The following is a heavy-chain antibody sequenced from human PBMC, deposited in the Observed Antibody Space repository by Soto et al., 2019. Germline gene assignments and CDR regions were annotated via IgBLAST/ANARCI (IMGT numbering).Heavy chain of an antibody. CDR2: ISWNSGSI. V-gene: IGHV3-9*01. CDR3: AKDLAQITMIVVVGYYYYGMDV. Sequence: GGSLRLSCAASGFTFDDYAMHWVRQAPGKGLEWVSGISWNSGSIGYADSVKGRFTISRDNAKNSLYLQMNSLRAEDTALYYCAKDLAQITMIVVVGYYYYGMDVWGKGTTVTV. J-gene: IGHJ6*04. CDR1: GFTFDDYA. D-gene: IGHD3-22*01.